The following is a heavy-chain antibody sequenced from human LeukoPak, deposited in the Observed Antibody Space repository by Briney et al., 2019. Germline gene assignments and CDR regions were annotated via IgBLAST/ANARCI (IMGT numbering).Heavy chain of an antibody. CDR3: ARYSGIAGFDP. CDR2: ISYDGSNK. V-gene: IGHV3-30*03. CDR1: GFTFSNYG. J-gene: IGHJ5*02. D-gene: IGHD1-26*01. Sequence: GRSLRLSCAASGFTFSNYGMHWVRQAPGKGLEWVAVISYDGSNKYYADSVKGRFTISRDNSKNTLYLQMNSLRAEDTAVYYCARYSGIAGFDPWGQGTLVTVSS.